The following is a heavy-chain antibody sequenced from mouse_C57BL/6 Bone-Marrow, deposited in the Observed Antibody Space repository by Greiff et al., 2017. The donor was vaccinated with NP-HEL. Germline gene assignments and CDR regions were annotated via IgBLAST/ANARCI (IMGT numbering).Heavy chain of an antibody. D-gene: IGHD4-1*01. Sequence: VKLVESGPGLVAPSESLSISCTASGFSLTSYAISWVRQPPGKGLEWLGVIWTGGGSTYNSAPKSRLGIRKDNSKNQVFLNMNSLQTDDTARYYCARGNWWYFDVWGTGTTVTVSS. CDR3: ARGNWWYFDV. J-gene: IGHJ1*03. CDR1: GFSLTSYA. CDR2: IWTGGGS. V-gene: IGHV2-9-1*01.